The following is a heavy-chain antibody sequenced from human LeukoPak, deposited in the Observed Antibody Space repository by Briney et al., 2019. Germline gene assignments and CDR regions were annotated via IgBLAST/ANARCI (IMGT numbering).Heavy chain of an antibody. CDR1: EFTFSRYW. CDR2: ISSDETSL. D-gene: IGHD3-16*01. CDR3: VKIWAQPV. Sequence: GGSLRLSCTDSEFTFSRYWVYWVRQVPGKGLVWVSRISSDETSLSYAAAVKGRLSISRENAKNTVYLQMNDLRAEDTAVYYCVKIWAQPVWGQGTTVTVSS. V-gene: IGHV3-74*01. J-gene: IGHJ3*01.